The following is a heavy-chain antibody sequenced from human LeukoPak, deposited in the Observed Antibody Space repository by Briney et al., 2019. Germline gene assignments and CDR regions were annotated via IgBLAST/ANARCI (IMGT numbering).Heavy chain of an antibody. CDR3: ARGDGIGSSSWYRKSYYYYYYMDV. D-gene: IGHD6-13*01. V-gene: IGHV1-69*01. CDR2: IIPIFGTA. J-gene: IGHJ6*03. Sequence: SVKVSCKASGGTFSSYAISWVRQAPGQGLEWMGGIIPIFGTANYAQKFQGRVTITADESTSTAYMELSSLRSEDTAVYYCARGDGIGSSSWYRKSYYYYYYMDVWGKGTTVTVSS. CDR1: GGTFSSYA.